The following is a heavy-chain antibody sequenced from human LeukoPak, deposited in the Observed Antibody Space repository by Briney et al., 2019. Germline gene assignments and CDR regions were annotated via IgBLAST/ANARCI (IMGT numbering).Heavy chain of an antibody. D-gene: IGHD5-18*01. Sequence: ETLSLTCTVSGGSISSSSYYWGWIRQPPGKGLEWVSAISGSGGSTYYADSVKGRFTISRDNSKNTLYLQMNSLRAEDTAVYYCASRTHPSSAMGPYWGQGTLVTVSS. V-gene: IGHV3-23*01. J-gene: IGHJ4*02. CDR1: GGSISSSSYY. CDR3: ASRTHPSSAMGPY. CDR2: ISGSGGST.